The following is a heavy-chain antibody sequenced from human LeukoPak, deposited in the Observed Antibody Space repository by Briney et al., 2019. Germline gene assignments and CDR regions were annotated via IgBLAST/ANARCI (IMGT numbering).Heavy chain of an antibody. Sequence: GGSLRLSCAASGLTFKTYAMMWVRQAPGRGLEWVSAIGGDGVSRDYSDSVKGRLTISRDNSKNTLYLQMNSLRVEDTALYFCAKRVGGTPDNWGLGTLVTVSS. CDR3: AKRVGGTPDN. CDR1: GLTFKTYA. J-gene: IGHJ4*02. CDR2: IGGDGVSR. V-gene: IGHV3-23*01. D-gene: IGHD1-26*01.